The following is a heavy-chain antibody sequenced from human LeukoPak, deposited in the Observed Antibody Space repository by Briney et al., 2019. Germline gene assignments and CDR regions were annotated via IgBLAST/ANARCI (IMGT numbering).Heavy chain of an antibody. J-gene: IGHJ2*01. D-gene: IGHD3-22*01. CDR2: IYYSGST. CDR3: AREPYYYDSSGFWPWYFDL. Sequence: SETLSLTCTVSGGSISNYYWNWIRQPPGKGPEWIGYIYYSGSTNYNPSLKSRVTISVDTSKNQFSQRLSSVTAADTAVYYCAREPYYYDSSGFWPWYFDLWGRGTLVTVSS. V-gene: IGHV4-59*01. CDR1: GGSISNYY.